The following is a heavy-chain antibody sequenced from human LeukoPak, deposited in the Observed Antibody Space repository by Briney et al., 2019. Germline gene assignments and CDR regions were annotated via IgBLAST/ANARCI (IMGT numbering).Heavy chain of an antibody. D-gene: IGHD1-26*01. J-gene: IGHJ4*02. CDR2: ISWKSGSI. Sequence: GGSLRLSCAASGFTFDDYAMHWVRQAPGKGLGWVSGISWKSGSIGYADSVKGRFTISRDNAKNSLYLQMNSLRAEDTALYYCAKEGSSGSYLDYWGQGTLVTVSS. CDR1: GFTFDDYA. CDR3: AKEGSSGSYLDY. V-gene: IGHV3-9*01.